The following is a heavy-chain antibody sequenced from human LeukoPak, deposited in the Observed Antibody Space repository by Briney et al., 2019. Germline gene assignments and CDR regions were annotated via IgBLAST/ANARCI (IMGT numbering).Heavy chain of an antibody. CDR2: IYYTGST. D-gene: IGHD3-10*01. CDR3: ARRYGSGRFDF. Sequence: SETLSLTCTVSGGSISDNYWSWIRQPPGKGLEWIGYIYYTGSTNYNSSLRSRVSISVDTSKNQFSLKVNSVAAADTAVYYCARRYGSGRFDFWGQGTLVTVSS. J-gene: IGHJ4*02. CDR1: GGSISDNY. V-gene: IGHV4-59*01.